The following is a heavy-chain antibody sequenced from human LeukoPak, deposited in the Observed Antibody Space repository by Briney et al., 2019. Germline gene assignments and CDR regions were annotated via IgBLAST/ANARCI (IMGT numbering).Heavy chain of an antibody. CDR3: ARRLGSGSYYKGSWFDP. CDR1: GGSISSSSYY. V-gene: IGHV4-39*01. J-gene: IGHJ5*02. Sequence: SETLSLTCTVSGGSISSSSYYWGWIRQPPGKGLEWIGSIYYSGSTYYNPSLKSRVTISVDTSKNQFSLKLTSVTAADTAVYYCARRLGSGSYYKGSWFDPWGQGTLVTVSS. D-gene: IGHD3-10*01. CDR2: IYYSGST.